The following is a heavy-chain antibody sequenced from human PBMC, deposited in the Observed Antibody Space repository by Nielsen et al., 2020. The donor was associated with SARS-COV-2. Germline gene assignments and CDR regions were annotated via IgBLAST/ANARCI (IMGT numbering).Heavy chain of an antibody. CDR1: GGSISDYY. V-gene: IGHV4-34*01. CDR2: INHSGST. D-gene: IGHD3-16*01. J-gene: IGHJ4*02. CDR3: ARSLGGY. Sequence: SETLSLTCTVSGGSISDYYWSWIRQPPGKGLEWIGEINHSGSTNYNPSLKSRVTISVDTSKNQFSLKLSSVAAADTAVYYCARSLGGYWGQGTLVTVSS.